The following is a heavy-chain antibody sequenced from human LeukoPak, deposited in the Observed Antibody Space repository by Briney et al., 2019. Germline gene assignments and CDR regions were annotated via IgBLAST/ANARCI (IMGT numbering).Heavy chain of an antibody. V-gene: IGHV3-74*03. CDR1: GYTFSTYW. CDR2: INSDGSSI. Sequence: GGSLRLSCAASGYTFSTYWMHWVRQAPEKGLVWVSRINSDGSSITYADSVKGRFTISRDNSKNTLYLQMTSLRAEDTAVYHCARVRKYSSSEVVAYWGQGTLVTVSS. CDR3: ARVRKYSSSEVVAY. J-gene: IGHJ4*02. D-gene: IGHD6-6*01.